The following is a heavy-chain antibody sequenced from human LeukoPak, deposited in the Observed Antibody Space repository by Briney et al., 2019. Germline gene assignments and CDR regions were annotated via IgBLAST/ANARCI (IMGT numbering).Heavy chain of an antibody. Sequence: ASVKVSCKASGYTFTSYGISWVRQAPGQGLEWMGWISAYNGNTNYAQRLQGRVTMTTDTSTSTAYMELRSLRSDDTAVYYCASTTGTTAGPDAFDIWGQGTMVTVSS. J-gene: IGHJ3*02. CDR1: GYTFTSYG. CDR2: ISAYNGNT. CDR3: ASTTGTTAGPDAFDI. D-gene: IGHD1-1*01. V-gene: IGHV1-18*01.